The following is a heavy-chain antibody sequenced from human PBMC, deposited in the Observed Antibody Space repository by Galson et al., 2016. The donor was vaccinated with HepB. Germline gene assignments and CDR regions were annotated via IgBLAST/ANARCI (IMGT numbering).Heavy chain of an antibody. J-gene: IGHJ1*01. CDR2: IKEDGSEI. V-gene: IGHV3-7*01. CDR3: VTERRYTSWCH. CDR1: GFSFSSYW. Sequence: SLRLSCAASGFSFSSYWMTWVRQAPGKGPEWVAHIKEDGSEINYMESVRGRFTISRDNAKSSLYLQMNSLRAEDTAVYSCVTERRYTSWCHWGQGTLVTVS. D-gene: IGHD1-1*01.